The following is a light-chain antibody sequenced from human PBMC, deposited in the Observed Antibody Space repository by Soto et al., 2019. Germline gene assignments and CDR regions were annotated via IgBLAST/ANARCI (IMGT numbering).Light chain of an antibody. CDR1: ISDVGGYDY. CDR2: EVT. J-gene: IGLJ2*01. V-gene: IGLV2-8*01. Sequence: QSALTQPPSASGSPGQSVTISCTGTISDVGGYDYVSWYQQHPGKVPKLLIYEVTKRPSGVPDRFSGSKSGNTASLTVSGLQAEDEADYYCISYAGSNILVFGGGTKLTVL. CDR3: ISYAGSNILV.